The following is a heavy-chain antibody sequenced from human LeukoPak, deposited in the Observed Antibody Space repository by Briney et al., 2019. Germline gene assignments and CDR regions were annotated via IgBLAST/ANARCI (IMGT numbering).Heavy chain of an antibody. CDR3: ARARFCTSGGCYLDY. CDR2: IKQDGSET. CDR1: GFTLSTYW. J-gene: IGHJ4*02. V-gene: IGHV3-7*02. D-gene: IGHD2-8*01. Sequence: GGSLRLSCATSGFTLSTYWMSWVRQAPGKGLEWVANIKQDGSETYYADSVKGRFTISRDNAKNSLFLQVNSLRVEDTAVYYCARARFCTSGGCYLDYWGQGTLVTVSS.